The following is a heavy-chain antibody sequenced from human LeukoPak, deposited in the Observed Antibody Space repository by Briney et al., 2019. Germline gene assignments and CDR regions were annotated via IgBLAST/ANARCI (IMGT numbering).Heavy chain of an antibody. Sequence: PGGFLRLSCAASGFTFSSYGMHWVRQAPGKGLEWVAVISYDGSNKYYADSVKGRFTISRDNSKNTLYLQMNSLRAEDTAVYYCAKDGRMMTTSYFDYWGQGTLVTVSS. V-gene: IGHV3-30*18. D-gene: IGHD4-11*01. J-gene: IGHJ4*02. CDR3: AKDGRMMTTSYFDY. CDR1: GFTFSSYG. CDR2: ISYDGSNK.